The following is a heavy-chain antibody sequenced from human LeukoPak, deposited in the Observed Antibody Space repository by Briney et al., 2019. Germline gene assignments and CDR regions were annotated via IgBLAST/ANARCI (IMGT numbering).Heavy chain of an antibody. D-gene: IGHD2-2*01. J-gene: IGHJ4*02. CDR1: GYTFTGYY. CDR2: INPNSGGT. CDR3: ARGCFSVGTSCYPFDY. V-gene: IGHV1-2*02. Sequence: VSVKVSCKASGYTFTGYYMHWVRQAPGQGLEWMGWINPNSGGTNYAQKFQGRVAMTRDTSISTAYMELSRLRSDDTAVYYCARGCFSVGTSCYPFDYWGQGTLVTVSS.